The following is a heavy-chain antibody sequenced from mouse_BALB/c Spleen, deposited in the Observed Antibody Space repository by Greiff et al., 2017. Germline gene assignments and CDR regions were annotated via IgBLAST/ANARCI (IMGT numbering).Heavy chain of an antibody. CDR2: ISNGGGST. V-gene: IGHV5-12-2*01. J-gene: IGHJ3*01. Sequence: EVQLVESGGGLVQPGGSLKLSCAASGFTFSSYTMSWVRQTPEKRLEWVAYISNGGGSTYYTDTVKGGFTISRDNAKNTLYLQMSSLKSEDTAMYYCANPDYDYDVGIAYWGQGTLVTVSA. CDR1: GFTFSSYT. D-gene: IGHD2-4*01. CDR3: ANPDYDYDVGIAY.